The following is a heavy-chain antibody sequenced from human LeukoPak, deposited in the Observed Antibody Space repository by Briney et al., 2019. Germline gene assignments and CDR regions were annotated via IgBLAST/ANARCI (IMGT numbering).Heavy chain of an antibody. D-gene: IGHD6-13*01. CDR1: GGSISSSSYY. CDR2: IYYSGIT. Sequence: SETLSLTCTVSGGSISSSSYYWGWIRQPPGKGLEWIGSIYYSGITYYNPSLKSRVTISVDTSKNQFSLKLSSVTAADTAVYYCARAVASSSSWYKWVNWFDPWGQGTLVTVSS. J-gene: IGHJ5*02. V-gene: IGHV4-39*07. CDR3: ARAVASSSSWYKWVNWFDP.